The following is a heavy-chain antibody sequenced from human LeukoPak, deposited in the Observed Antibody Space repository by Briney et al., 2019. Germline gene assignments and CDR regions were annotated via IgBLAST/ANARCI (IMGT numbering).Heavy chain of an antibody. V-gene: IGHV1-8*01. CDR2: MNPNSGNT. Sequence: ASVKVSCKASGYTFTSYDINWVRQATGQGLEWMGWMNPNSGNTGYAQKLQGRVTMTRNTSISTAYMELSSLRSEDTAVYYCAREATGYCSSTSCYNDYYMDVWGKGTTVTVSS. CDR1: GYTFTSYD. CDR3: AREATGYCSSTSCYNDYYMDV. J-gene: IGHJ6*03. D-gene: IGHD2-2*02.